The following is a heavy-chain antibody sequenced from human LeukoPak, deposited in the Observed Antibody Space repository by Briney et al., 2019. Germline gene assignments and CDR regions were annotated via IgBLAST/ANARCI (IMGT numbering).Heavy chain of an antibody. CDR3: ARDHYDFWSGYRMDV. V-gene: IGHV4-61*01. Sequence: KASETLSLTCTVSGGSISSGSYYWSWIRQPPGKGLEWIGYIYYSGSTNYNPSLKSRVTISVDTSKNQFSLKLSSVTAADTAVYYCARDHYDFWSGYRMDVWGKGTTVTVSS. J-gene: IGHJ6*04. CDR2: IYYSGST. D-gene: IGHD3-3*01. CDR1: GGSISSGSYY.